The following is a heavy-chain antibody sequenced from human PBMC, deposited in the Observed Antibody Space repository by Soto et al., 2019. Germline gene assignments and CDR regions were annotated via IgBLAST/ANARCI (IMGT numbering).Heavy chain of an antibody. CDR2: IYYSGST. V-gene: IGHV4-30-4*01. J-gene: IGHJ5*02. CDR3: ARNSRYYYDSSGYDNWFDP. CDR1: EGTINIGDYY. D-gene: IGHD3-22*01. Sequence: VAEGTINIGDYYWRWISQPPWKGLEWIGYIYYSGSTYYNPSLKSRVTISVDTSKNQFSLKLSSVTAADTAVYYCARNSRYYYDSSGYDNWFDPWGQGTLVTVSS.